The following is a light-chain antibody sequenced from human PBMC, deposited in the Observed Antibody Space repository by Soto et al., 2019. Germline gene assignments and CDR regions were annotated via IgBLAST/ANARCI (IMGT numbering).Light chain of an antibody. Sequence: QSALTQPASVSGSPGQSITISYTGTSSNVGGYNYVSWYQQHPGKAPKLMIYDVTNRPSGVSNRFSGSKSGNTASLTISGLQAEDEADYYCSSYTTGNTYVFGTGTKLTVL. CDR1: SSNVGGYNY. V-gene: IGLV2-14*01. CDR3: SSYTTGNTYV. CDR2: DVT. J-gene: IGLJ1*01.